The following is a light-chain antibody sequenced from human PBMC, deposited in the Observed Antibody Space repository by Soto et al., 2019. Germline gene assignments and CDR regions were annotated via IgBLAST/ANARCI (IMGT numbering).Light chain of an antibody. CDR1: QSVNIY. V-gene: IGKV3-20*01. CDR2: GAS. J-gene: IGKJ5*01. CDR3: PHYSDLPMT. Sequence: EIGVTQSPAALSVSPGERATLSCRASQSVNIYLAWYQQKPGQAPRLLIYGASRRATGIPDRFSGSASGTDFTLTISRLEPEDFAVYFCPHYSDLPMTFGQGTRLAIK.